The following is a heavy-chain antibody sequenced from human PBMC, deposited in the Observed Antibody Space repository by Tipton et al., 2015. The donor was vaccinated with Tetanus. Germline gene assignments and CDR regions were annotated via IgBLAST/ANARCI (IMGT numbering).Heavy chain of an antibody. CDR3: ARSGAGASEYYYYGMDV. D-gene: IGHD3-10*01. J-gene: IGHJ6*02. CDR1: GGSISSSSYY. Sequence: LRLSCTVSGGSISSSSYYWGWIRQPPGKGLEWIGSIYYSGSTNYNPSLKSRVTISVDTSKNQFSLKLSSVTAADTAVYYCARSGAGASEYYYYGMDVWGQGTTVTVSS. CDR2: IYYSGST. V-gene: IGHV4-39*07.